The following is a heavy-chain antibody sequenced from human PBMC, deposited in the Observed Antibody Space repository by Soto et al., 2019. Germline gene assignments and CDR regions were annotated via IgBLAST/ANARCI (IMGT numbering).Heavy chain of an antibody. J-gene: IGHJ5*02. CDR1: GGSFSGYS. Sequence: SETLSLTCSVYGGSFSGYSWSWIRQPPGRVLEWIGEINHSGSTNYNPSLKSRVTISVDTSKNQSSLKLSSVTAADTAVYYCARNYYYESSGYYDDWFDPWGQGTLVTVSA. V-gene: IGHV4-34*01. CDR2: INHSGST. CDR3: ARNYYYESSGYYDDWFDP. D-gene: IGHD3-22*01.